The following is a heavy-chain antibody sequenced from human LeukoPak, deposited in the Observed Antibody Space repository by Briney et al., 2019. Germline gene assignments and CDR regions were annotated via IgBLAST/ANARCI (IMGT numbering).Heavy chain of an antibody. D-gene: IGHD3-22*01. Sequence: GASLILSNAAAGITISCYSMKLLHQAPGKGLEWVSSISSSSSYISYENSVKGRFTISRDNAKNALYLQMNSLRAEDTAVYYCARDKNLYYDSSGYYPTRFDYWGQGTLVTVSS. J-gene: IGHJ4*02. V-gene: IGHV3-21*04. CDR3: ARDKNLYYDSSGYYPTRFDY. CDR1: GITISCYS. CDR2: ISSSSSYI.